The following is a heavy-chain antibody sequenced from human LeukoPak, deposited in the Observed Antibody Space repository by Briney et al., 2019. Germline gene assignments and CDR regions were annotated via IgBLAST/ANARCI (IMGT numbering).Heavy chain of an antibody. V-gene: IGHV1-69*05. Sequence: SVKVSCKASGGTFSSYAISWVRQAPGQGLEWMGRIIPIFGTANYAQKFQGRVTITTGESTSTAYMELSSLRSEDTAVYYCARVVYSYGYDYWGQGTLVTVSS. D-gene: IGHD5-18*01. CDR3: ARVVYSYGYDY. J-gene: IGHJ4*02. CDR1: GGTFSSYA. CDR2: IIPIFGTA.